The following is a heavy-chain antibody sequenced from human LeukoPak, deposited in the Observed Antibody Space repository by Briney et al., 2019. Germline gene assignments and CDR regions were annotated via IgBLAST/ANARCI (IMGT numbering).Heavy chain of an antibody. Sequence: GGSLRLSCAASGFSFSSYWMSWVRQAPGKGLEWVADIKQDGSEKYYVDSVKGRFTISRDNAKKSLYLQMNSLRAEDTAVYYFAAVFLVSYDSSGYYCFDYWGRGTLVTVSS. V-gene: IGHV3-7*01. CDR2: IKQDGSEK. J-gene: IGHJ4*02. CDR1: GFSFSSYW. D-gene: IGHD3-22*01. CDR3: AAVFLVSYDSSGYYCFDY.